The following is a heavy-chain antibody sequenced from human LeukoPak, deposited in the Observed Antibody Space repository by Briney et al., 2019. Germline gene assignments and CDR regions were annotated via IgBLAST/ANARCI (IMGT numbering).Heavy chain of an antibody. CDR3: ARGSRGYCSGGSCYNWFDP. Sequence: GASVKVSCKASGYTFTGYYMHWVRQAPGQGLEWMGRINPNSGGTNYAQKFQGRVTITRNTSISTAYMELSSLRSEDTAVYYCARGSRGYCSGGSCYNWFDPWGQGTLVTVSS. CDR2: INPNSGGT. V-gene: IGHV1-2*06. CDR1: GYTFTGYY. J-gene: IGHJ5*02. D-gene: IGHD2-15*01.